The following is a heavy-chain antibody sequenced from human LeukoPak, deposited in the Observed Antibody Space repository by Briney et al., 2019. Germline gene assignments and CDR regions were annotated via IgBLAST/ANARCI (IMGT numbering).Heavy chain of an antibody. D-gene: IGHD3-22*01. V-gene: IGHV3-30*04. Sequence: PGRSLRLSCAASGFTFSSYAMHWVRQAPGKGLEWVAVISYDGSNKYYADSVKGRFTISRDNSKNTLYLQMNSLRAEDTAVYYCARVNYYDSSGYRTFDYWGQGTLVTVSS. CDR3: ARVNYYDSSGYRTFDY. CDR1: GFTFSSYA. CDR2: ISYDGSNK. J-gene: IGHJ4*02.